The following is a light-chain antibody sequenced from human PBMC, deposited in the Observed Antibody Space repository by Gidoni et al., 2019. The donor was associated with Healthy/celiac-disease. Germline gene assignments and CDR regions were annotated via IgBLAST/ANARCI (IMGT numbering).Light chain of an antibody. CDR3: AAWDDSLSGVV. CDR1: SPNIGSNY. V-gene: IGLV1-47*01. Sequence: SVLTQQPSASGTPGQRVTIPCSGSSPNIGSNYVYWYQQLQETAPKLLIYRNNQRPSGVPDRFSGSKSGTSASLAISGLRSEDEADYYCAAWDDSLSGVVFGGGTKLTVL. CDR2: RNN. J-gene: IGLJ3*02.